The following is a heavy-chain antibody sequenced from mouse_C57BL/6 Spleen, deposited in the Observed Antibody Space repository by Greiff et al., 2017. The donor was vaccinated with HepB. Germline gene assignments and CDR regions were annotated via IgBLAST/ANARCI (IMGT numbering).Heavy chain of an antibody. D-gene: IGHD1-1*01. CDR1: GYTFTSYW. V-gene: IGHV1-69*01. CDR2: IDPSDSYT. CDR3: AYGNPYWYFDV. J-gene: IGHJ1*03. Sequence: QVQLKQPGAELVMPGASVKLSCKASGYTFTSYWMHWVKQRPGQGLEWIGEIDPSDSYTNYNQKFKGKSTLTVDKSSSTAYMQLSSLTSEDSAVYYCAYGNPYWYFDVWGTETTVTVSS.